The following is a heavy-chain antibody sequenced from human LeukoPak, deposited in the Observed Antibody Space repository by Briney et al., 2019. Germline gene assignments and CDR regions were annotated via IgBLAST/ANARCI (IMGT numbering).Heavy chain of an antibody. CDR2: ISWNSGSI. D-gene: IGHD3-22*01. CDR3: AKDIGYDSSGYYDY. CDR1: GFTFDDYA. Sequence: GTSLRLSCAASGFTFDDYAMHWVRQAPGKGLEWVSGISWNSGSIGYADSVKGRFTISRDNAKNSLYLQMNSLRAEDTALYYCAKDIGYDSSGYYDYWGQGTLVTVSS. V-gene: IGHV3-9*01. J-gene: IGHJ4*02.